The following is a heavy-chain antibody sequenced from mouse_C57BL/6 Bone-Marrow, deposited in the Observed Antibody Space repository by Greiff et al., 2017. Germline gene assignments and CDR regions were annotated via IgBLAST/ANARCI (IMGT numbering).Heavy chain of an antibody. CDR2: IYPGDGDT. V-gene: IGHV1-82*01. Sequence: QVQLKESGPELVKPGASVKISCKASGYAFSSSWMNWVKQRPGKGLEWIGRIYPGDGDTNYNGKFKGKATLTADKSSSTAYMQLSSLTSEDSAVYFCARCSGHWYFDVWGTGTTVTVSS. J-gene: IGHJ1*03. D-gene: IGHD3-2*02. CDR3: ARCSGHWYFDV. CDR1: GYAFSSSW.